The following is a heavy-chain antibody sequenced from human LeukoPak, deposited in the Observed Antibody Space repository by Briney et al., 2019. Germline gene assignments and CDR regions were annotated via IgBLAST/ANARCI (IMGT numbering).Heavy chain of an antibody. D-gene: IGHD2-8*01. CDR3: ARTGDCTNGICYTADFDY. CDR1: GFTFSSYA. CDR2: ITDSGGTT. J-gene: IGHJ4*02. Sequence: GGSLRLSCAASGFTFSSYAMSWVRQAPGKGLEWVSAITDSGGTTYYADSVKGRSTISRDNSKNTLYLQMNSLRAEDTAVYYCARTGDCTNGICYTADFDYWGRGTLVTVSS. V-gene: IGHV3-23*01.